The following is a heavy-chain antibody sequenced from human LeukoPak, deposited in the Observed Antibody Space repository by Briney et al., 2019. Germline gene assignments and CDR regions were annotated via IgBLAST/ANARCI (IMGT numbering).Heavy chain of an antibody. D-gene: IGHD6-6*01. J-gene: IGHJ4*02. V-gene: IGHV4-38-2*01. CDR2: IYHSGST. Sequence: PSETLSLTCAVSGYSISSGYYWGWIRQPPGKGLEWIGSIYHSGSTYYNPSLKSRVTISVDTSKNQFSLKLSSMTAADTAVYYCARLPSYSSSSPFFDYWGQGTLVTVSS. CDR1: GYSISSGYY. CDR3: ARLPSYSSSSPFFDY.